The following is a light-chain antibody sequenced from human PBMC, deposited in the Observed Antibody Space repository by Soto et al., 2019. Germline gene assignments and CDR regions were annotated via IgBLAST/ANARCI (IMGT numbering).Light chain of an antibody. CDR3: SSYTSSNTVV. Sequence: QSVLTQPASVSGSPGQSITISCTGTNSDVGNYNYVSWYQQHAGKAPKLMVYDVSNRPSGVSNRFSGSKSGNTASLTISGLQAEDEADYYCSSYTSSNTVVFGGGTQLTVL. J-gene: IGLJ2*01. CDR1: NSDVGNYNY. CDR2: DVS. V-gene: IGLV2-14*03.